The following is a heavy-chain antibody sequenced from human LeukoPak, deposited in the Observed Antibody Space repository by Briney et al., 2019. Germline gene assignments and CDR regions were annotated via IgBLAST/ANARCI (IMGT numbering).Heavy chain of an antibody. D-gene: IGHD2-2*01. J-gene: IGHJ6*02. V-gene: IGHV4-59*08. CDR1: GGSISSYY. CDR3: ARLIVPAATYYYYGMDV. CDR2: IYYSGST. Sequence: SETLSLTCTVSGGSISSYYWSWIRQPPGKGLEWIGYIYYSGSTNYNPSLKSRVTISVDTSKNQFSLKLSSVTAADTAVYYCARLIVPAATYYYYGMDVWGQGTTVTVSS.